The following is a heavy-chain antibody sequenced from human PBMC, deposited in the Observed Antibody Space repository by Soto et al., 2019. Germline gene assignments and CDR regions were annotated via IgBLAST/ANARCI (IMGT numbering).Heavy chain of an antibody. CDR1: GFTFSSYS. V-gene: IGHV3-21*01. CDR3: ARVGDGGDYYYYGMDV. J-gene: IGHJ6*02. Sequence: GGSLRLSCAASGFTFSSYSMNWVRQAPGKGLEWVSSISSSSSYIYYADSVKGRFTISRDNAKNPLYLQMNSLRAEDTAVYYCARVGDGGDYYYYGMDVWGQGTTVTVSS. CDR2: ISSSSSYI. D-gene: IGHD3-16*01.